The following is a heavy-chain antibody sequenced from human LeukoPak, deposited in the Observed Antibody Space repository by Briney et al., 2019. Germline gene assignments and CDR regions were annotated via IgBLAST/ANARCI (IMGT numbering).Heavy chain of an antibody. CDR1: GDSVSSNSAA. J-gene: IGHJ4*02. CDR2: TYYRSKWYN. V-gene: IGHV6-1*01. CDR3: TKGLEPYSNNLDY. Sequence: SQTLSLTCAISGDSVSSNSAAWNWIRQSPSRGLEWLGRTYYRSKWYNEYAISVKSRITINPDTSKNQFSLQLNSVTPEDTAVYYCTKGLEPYSNNLDYWGQGTLVTVSS. D-gene: IGHD6-13*01.